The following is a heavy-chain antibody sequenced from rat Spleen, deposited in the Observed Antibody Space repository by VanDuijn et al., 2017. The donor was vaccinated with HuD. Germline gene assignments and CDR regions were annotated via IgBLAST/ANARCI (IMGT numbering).Heavy chain of an antibody. J-gene: IGHJ2*01. Sequence: EVQLVESGGGLVQPGRSMKLSCAASGFTFSNYYMAWVRQAPTKGLEWVASISTGGGNTYYRDSVKGRFTVSRDDAKSTLHLQMDSLRSEDTATYYCTTYGGLRNWFAYWGQGVMVTVSS. V-gene: IGHV5-25*01. D-gene: IGHD4-1*01. CDR1: GFTFSNYY. CDR3: TTYGGLRNWFAY. CDR2: ISTGGGNT.